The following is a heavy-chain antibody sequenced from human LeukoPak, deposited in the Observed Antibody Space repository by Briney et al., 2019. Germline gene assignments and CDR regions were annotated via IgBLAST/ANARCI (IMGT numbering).Heavy chain of an antibody. CDR1: GFSLSTSGVG. CDR2: IYWNDDK. J-gene: IGHJ6*02. Sequence: SGPTLVKPIQILTLPCTFAGFSLSTSGVGVGWIRQPPGKALEWLALIYWNDDKRYSPSLKSRLTITKDTSKNQVVLTMTNMDRADTATYYSAQSRARIGEYYGMDVWGQGTTVTVSS. CDR3: AQSRARIGEYYGMDV. D-gene: IGHD3-16*01. V-gene: IGHV2-5*01.